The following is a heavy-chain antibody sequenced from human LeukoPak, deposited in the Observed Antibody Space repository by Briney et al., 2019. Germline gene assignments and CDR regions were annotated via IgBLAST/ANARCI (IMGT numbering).Heavy chain of an antibody. D-gene: IGHD3-3*01. CDR1: GFTFSSYA. Sequence: PGGSLRLSCAASGFTFSSYAMHWVRQAPGKGLEWVAVISYDGSNKYYADSVKGRFTISRDNSKNTLYLQMNSLRAEDTAVYYCARDDSPYYDFWSGYFGVFDYWGQGTLVTVSS. V-gene: IGHV3-30-3*01. CDR2: ISYDGSNK. J-gene: IGHJ4*02. CDR3: ARDDSPYYDFWSGYFGVFDY.